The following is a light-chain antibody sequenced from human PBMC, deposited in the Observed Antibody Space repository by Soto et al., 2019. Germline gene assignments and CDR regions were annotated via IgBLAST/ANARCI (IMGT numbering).Light chain of an antibody. J-gene: IGLJ3*02. CDR3: QVWDSDSDHVV. V-gene: IGLV3-21*02. Sequence: SYELTQPPSVSVAPGQTARITCGGDNIGRKSVHWYQQKPGQAPVLVVYDDNDRPSGIPERFSGSDSGSTATLTISRVEAGDEADYYCQVWDSDSDHVVFGGGTKLTVL. CDR1: NIGRKS. CDR2: DDN.